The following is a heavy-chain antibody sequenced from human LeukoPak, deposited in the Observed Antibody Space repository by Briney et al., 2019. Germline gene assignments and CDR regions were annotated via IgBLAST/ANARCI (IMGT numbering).Heavy chain of an antibody. CDR3: ARTATSGYSSSRDDY. D-gene: IGHD6-13*01. J-gene: IGHJ4*02. CDR1: GGSISSSSYY. V-gene: IGHV4-39*01. Sequence: SETLSLTCTVSGGSISSSSYYWGWIRQPPGKGLEWIGSIYYSGSTYYNPSLKSRVTISVDTSKNQFSLKLSSVTAADTAVYYCARTATSGYSSSRDDYWGQGTLVTVSS. CDR2: IYYSGST.